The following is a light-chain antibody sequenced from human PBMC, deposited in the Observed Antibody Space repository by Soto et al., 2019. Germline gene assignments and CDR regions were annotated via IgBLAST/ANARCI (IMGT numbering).Light chain of an antibody. Sequence: QSVLTQPPSASGTPGQRVTISCSGSSSNIGSNYVSWYQQLPGTAPKLLIYSNNQRPSGVPDRFSGSKSGTSASLAISGLRSEDEADYYCAAWDDSLSVVVFGGGTKLTVL. CDR3: AAWDDSLSVVV. CDR2: SNN. V-gene: IGLV1-47*02. CDR1: SSNIGSNY. J-gene: IGLJ2*01.